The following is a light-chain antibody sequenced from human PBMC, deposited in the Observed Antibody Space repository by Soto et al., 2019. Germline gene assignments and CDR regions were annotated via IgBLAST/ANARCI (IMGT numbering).Light chain of an antibody. CDR2: GNS. CDR1: DSNIGARYH. J-gene: IGLJ2*01. V-gene: IGLV1-40*01. Sequence: QSVLTQPPSVSGAPGQRVTISCTGSDSNIGARYHVHWYQQLPGTAPKLLIYGNSNRPSGVPDRFSGSKSGTSASLAITGLQAEDEADYYCQSYDSSLSGVVFGGGTKLTVL. CDR3: QSYDSSLSGVV.